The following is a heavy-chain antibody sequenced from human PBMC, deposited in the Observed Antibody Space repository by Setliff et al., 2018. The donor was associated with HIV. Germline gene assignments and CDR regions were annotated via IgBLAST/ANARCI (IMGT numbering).Heavy chain of an antibody. V-gene: IGHV1-3*01. D-gene: IGHD3-16*01. CDR3: MRGGGGDFSAY. J-gene: IGHJ4*02. CDR2: INAGNGNT. CDR1: GYSFSNFA. Sequence: GASVKVSCKASGYSFSNFALHWVRQVPGQRPEWMGWINAGNGNTKYSQRFQDRVTITRDPSANTVFVQLTSLRSEDTAVYYCMRGGGGDFSAYWGQGTLVTVSS.